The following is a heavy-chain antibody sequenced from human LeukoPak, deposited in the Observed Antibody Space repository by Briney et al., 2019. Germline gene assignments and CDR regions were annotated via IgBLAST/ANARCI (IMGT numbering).Heavy chain of an antibody. CDR2: ISSSGSTK. CDR1: GFTFSSYS. J-gene: IGHJ5*02. V-gene: IGHV3-48*02. D-gene: IGHD2-15*01. CDR3: AIEGYCSGGTCYTNWFDT. Sequence: GGSLRLSCAASGFTFSSYSMNCVRQAPGKGLEWVSYISSSGSTKYYADSVKGRFTISRDNAQNSLYLQMNSLRDEDTAVYYCAIEGYCSGGTCYTNWFDTWGQGTLVTVSS.